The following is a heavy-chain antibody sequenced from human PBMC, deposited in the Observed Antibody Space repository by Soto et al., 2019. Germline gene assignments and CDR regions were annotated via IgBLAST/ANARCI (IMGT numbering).Heavy chain of an antibody. Sequence: SETLSLTCTVSGGSISSGGYHWSWIRQHPGKGLEWIGYIYYSGSTYYNPSLKSRVTISVNTSKNQITLKLRYVTAADTAVYYCARTPDHWGQGTLVTVS. CDR2: IYYSGST. D-gene: IGHD2-15*01. V-gene: IGHV4-31*03. CDR3: ARTPDH. J-gene: IGHJ4*02. CDR1: GGSISSGGYH.